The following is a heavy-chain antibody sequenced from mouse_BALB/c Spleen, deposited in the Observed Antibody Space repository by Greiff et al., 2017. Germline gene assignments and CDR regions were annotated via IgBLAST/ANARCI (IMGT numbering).Heavy chain of an antibody. CDR1: GYTFSSYA. D-gene: IGHD1-1*01. J-gene: IGHJ2*01. V-gene: IGHV5-6-5*01. CDR2: ISSGGST. CDR3: ARLVYYGSSSYFDY. Sequence: EVKLVESGGGLVKPGGSLKLSCAASGYTFSSYAMSWVRQTPEKRLEWVASISSGGSTYYPDSVKGRFTISRDNARNILYLQMSSLRSEDTAMYYCARLVYYGSSSYFDYWGQGTTLTVSS.